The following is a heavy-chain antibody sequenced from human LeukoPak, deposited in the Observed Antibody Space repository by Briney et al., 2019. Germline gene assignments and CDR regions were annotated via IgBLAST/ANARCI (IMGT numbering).Heavy chain of an antibody. Sequence: GGSLRLSCAASGFTFSRNSMNWVRQAPGKGLEWVSAISGSGDSTYYADSVKGRFTISRDNSKNTLYLQMNSLRAEDTAVYYCAKNYGDYYYYYYMDVWGKGTTVTVSS. CDR2: ISGSGDST. V-gene: IGHV3-23*01. J-gene: IGHJ6*03. CDR3: AKNYGDYYYYYYMDV. CDR1: GFTFSRNS. D-gene: IGHD4-17*01.